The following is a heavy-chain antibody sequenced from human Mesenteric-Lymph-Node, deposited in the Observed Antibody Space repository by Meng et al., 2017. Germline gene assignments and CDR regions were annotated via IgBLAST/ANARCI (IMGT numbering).Heavy chain of an antibody. CDR2: IYHSGSN. D-gene: IGHD6-19*01. CDR3: ASFPPPGKQWLVTDY. CDR1: AGSIGSSNW. Sequence: RPGLVNPSGVGALTCAFSAGSIGSSNWWSWVRQPPGKGLEWIGEIYHSGSNNYNPSLKSRVTISVDKSKNQFSLKLSSVTAADTAVYYCASFPPPGKQWLVTDYWGQGTLVTVSS. V-gene: IGHV4-4*02. J-gene: IGHJ4*02.